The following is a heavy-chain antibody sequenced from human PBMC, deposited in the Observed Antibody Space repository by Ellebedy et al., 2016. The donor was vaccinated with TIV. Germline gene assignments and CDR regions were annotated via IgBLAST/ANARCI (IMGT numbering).Heavy chain of an antibody. Sequence: GESLKISXAASGFTFSSYDMSWVRQAPGKGLEWVSVILGSDMTTHYADSVKGRFTVFRDNSKNTLYLQMNSLRVDDTAMYYCTKGAWLDDWGPGTLVTVSS. J-gene: IGHJ4*02. CDR3: TKGAWLDD. CDR1: GFTFSSYD. CDR2: ILGSDMTT. D-gene: IGHD1-26*01. V-gene: IGHV3-23*01.